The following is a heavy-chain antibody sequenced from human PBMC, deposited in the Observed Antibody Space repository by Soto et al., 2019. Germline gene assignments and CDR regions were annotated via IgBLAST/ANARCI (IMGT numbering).Heavy chain of an antibody. Sequence: GASVKVSCKASGYTFTSYATHWVRQAPGQRLEWMGWINAGNGNTKYSQKFQGRVTITRDTSASTAYMELSSLRSEDTAVYYCARDGGHPPVAAAVHFDYWGQGTLVTVSS. CDR2: INAGNGNT. D-gene: IGHD2-15*01. J-gene: IGHJ4*02. V-gene: IGHV1-3*01. CDR1: GYTFTSYA. CDR3: ARDGGHPPVAAAVHFDY.